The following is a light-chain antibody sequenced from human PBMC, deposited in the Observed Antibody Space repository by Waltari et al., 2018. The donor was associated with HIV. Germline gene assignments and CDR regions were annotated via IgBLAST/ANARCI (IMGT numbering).Light chain of an antibody. V-gene: IGKV1-12*01. CDR3: QLANSFPPIT. J-gene: IGKJ5*01. Sequence: DIQMTQPQSSVSASVGERITITCRASQGPTSWLAWYQQKPGKAPNLLMYAGQSGVPARFSGSGSGTDFTLSISNVQPEDFATYYCQLANSFPPITFGQGTRLEIK. CDR1: QGPTSW. CDR2: AG.